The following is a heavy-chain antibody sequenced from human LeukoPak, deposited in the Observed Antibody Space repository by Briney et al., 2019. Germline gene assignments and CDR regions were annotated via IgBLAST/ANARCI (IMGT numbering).Heavy chain of an antibody. CDR3: ARAHNWKYGTFDY. CDR1: GFTFSSYS. D-gene: IGHD1-7*01. Sequence: GGSLRLSCAASGFTFSSYSMNWVRQAPGKGLEWVSCISSSSSYIYYADSVKGRFTISRDNAKNSLYLQMNSLRVEDTAVYYCARAHNWKYGTFDYWGQGTLDTVSS. J-gene: IGHJ4*02. V-gene: IGHV3-21*01. CDR2: ISSSSSYI.